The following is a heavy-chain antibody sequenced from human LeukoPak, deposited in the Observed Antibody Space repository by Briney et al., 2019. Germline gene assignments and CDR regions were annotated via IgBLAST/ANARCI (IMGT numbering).Heavy chain of an antibody. CDR3: ARVLYYYDSSGYYSLYFDY. V-gene: IGHV4-59*01. CDR2: IYYSGST. J-gene: IGHJ4*02. Sequence: PSETLSLTCTVSGVSISSYYWSWIRQPPGKGLEWIGYIYYSGSTNYNPSLKSRVTISVDTSKNQFSLKLSSVTAADTAVYYCARVLYYYDSSGYYSLYFDYWGQGTLVTVSS. D-gene: IGHD3-22*01. CDR1: GVSISSYY.